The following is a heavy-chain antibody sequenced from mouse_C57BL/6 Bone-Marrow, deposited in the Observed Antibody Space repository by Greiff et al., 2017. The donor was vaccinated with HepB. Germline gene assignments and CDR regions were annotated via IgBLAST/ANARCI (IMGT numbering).Heavy chain of an antibody. CDR1: GYTFTSYW. Sequence: VQLQESGAELVKPGASVKMSCKASGYTFTSYWITWVKQRPGQGLEWIGDICPGSGSNNYNEKFKSKATLTVDTSSSTAYMQLSSLTSEDSAVYYCARDDGYFLYYFDYWGQGTTLTVSS. D-gene: IGHD2-3*01. J-gene: IGHJ2*01. CDR2: ICPGSGSN. CDR3: ARDDGYFLYYFDY. V-gene: IGHV1-55*01.